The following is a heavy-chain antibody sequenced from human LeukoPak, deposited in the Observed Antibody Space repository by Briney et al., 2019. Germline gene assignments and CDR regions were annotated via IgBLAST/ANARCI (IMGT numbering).Heavy chain of an antibody. V-gene: IGHV4-34*01. CDR1: GGSFSGYY. J-gene: IGHJ4*02. CDR2: INHSGST. Sequence: SETLSLTCAVYGGSFSGYYWSWIRQPPGKGLEWIGEINHSGSTNYNPSLKSRVTISGDTSKNQFSLKLSSVTAADTAVYYCARAPRSGGSCYFDYWGQGTLVTVSS. D-gene: IGHD2-15*01. CDR3: ARAPRSGGSCYFDY.